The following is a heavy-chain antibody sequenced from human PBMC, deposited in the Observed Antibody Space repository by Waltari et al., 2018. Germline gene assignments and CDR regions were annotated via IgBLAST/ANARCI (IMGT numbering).Heavy chain of an antibody. CDR3: SKRGGDC. V-gene: IGHV3-23*01. Sequence: EVQLLESGGDLVQPGGSLRLSCAASGFTFSTYGMSWVRQAPGKGLGWVSSISGSGGSTYYADSVKGRFTISRDNSKNTLYLQMNSLRAEDTAIYYCSKRGGDCWGQGTLVTVSS. CDR1: GFTFSTYG. D-gene: IGHD3-16*01. CDR2: ISGSGGST. J-gene: IGHJ4*02.